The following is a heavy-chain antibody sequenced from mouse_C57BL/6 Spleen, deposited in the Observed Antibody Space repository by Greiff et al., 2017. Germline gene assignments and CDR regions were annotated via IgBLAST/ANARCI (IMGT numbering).Heavy chain of an antibody. V-gene: IGHV2-2*01. D-gene: IGHD2-4*01. J-gene: IGHJ3*01. Sequence: VQLQQSGPGLVQPSQSLSITCTVSGFSLTSYGVHWVRQSPGKGLEWLGVIWSGGSTDYNAAFISRLSISKDKSKSQVFFKMNSLQADDTAIYYCARNGNDYDGEGFAYWGQGTLVTVSA. CDR2: IWSGGST. CDR3: ARNGNDYDGEGFAY. CDR1: GFSLTSYG.